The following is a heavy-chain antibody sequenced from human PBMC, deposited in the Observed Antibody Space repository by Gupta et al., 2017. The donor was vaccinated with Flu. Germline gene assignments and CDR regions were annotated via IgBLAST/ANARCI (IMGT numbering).Heavy chain of an antibody. CDR2: ISHDGSKN. D-gene: IGHD1-1*01. CDR3: AKDWRWNNNIYGMNV. Sequence: QERVVESGGGVVQPGRSLRLSCAGSGFSFSNYGMHWVRPAPGKGLEWAAGISHDGSKNYHTDSVKGRFTISRDNSKNTLYLQMCGLRIEDTAVYYCAKDWRWNNNIYGMNVWGQGTTVTVSS. CDR1: GFSFSNYG. V-gene: IGHV3-30*18. J-gene: IGHJ6*02.